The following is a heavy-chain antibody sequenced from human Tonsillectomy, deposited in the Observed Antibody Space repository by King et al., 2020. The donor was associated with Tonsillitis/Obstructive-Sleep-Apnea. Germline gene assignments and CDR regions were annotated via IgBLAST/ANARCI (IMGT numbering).Heavy chain of an antibody. J-gene: IGHJ4*02. CDR3: ARGLHCSSTSCYLMDY. Sequence: QLQESGPVLVKPSETLSLTCTVSGGSISSYYWSWIRQPAGKGLEWIGRIYTSGSTNYNPSLKSRVTMSVDTSKNQFSLKLSSVTAADTAVYYCARGLHCSSTSCYLMDYWGQGTLVTVSS. V-gene: IGHV4-4*07. CDR2: IYTSGST. D-gene: IGHD2-2*01. CDR1: GGSISSYY.